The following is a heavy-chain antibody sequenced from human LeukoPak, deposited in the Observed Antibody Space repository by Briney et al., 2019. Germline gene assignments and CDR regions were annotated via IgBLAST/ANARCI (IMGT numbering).Heavy chain of an antibody. V-gene: IGHV3-49*03. D-gene: IGHD4-17*01. CDR2: IRKKAYGETT. J-gene: IGHJ4*02. CDR3: VRGLHDYGDSNYYFDQ. Sequence: GGSLRLSCTTFGLTFGDDGWSWFRQAPGKGLEWICFIRKKAYGETTEYAASVRGRFTISRDDANGIAYLQMNSLKTEDTALYYCVRGLHDYGDSNYYFDQWGQGTLVTVSS. CDR1: GLTFGDDG.